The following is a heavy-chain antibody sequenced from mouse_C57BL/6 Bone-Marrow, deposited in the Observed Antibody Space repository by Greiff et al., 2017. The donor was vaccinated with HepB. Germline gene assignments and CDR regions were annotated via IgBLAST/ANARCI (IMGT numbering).Heavy chain of an antibody. CDR1: GYTFTDYY. Sequence: VQLQQSGPELVKPGASVKISCKASGYTFTDYYMNWVKQSHGKSLEWIGDINPNNGGTSYNQKFKGKATLTVDKSSSTAYMELRSLTSEDSAVYYCARPYYGSSHEGFAYWGQGTLVTVSA. V-gene: IGHV1-26*01. J-gene: IGHJ3*01. CDR2: INPNNGGT. D-gene: IGHD1-1*01. CDR3: ARPYYGSSHEGFAY.